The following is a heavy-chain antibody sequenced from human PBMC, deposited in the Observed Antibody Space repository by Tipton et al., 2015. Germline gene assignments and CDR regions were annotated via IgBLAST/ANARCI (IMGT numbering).Heavy chain of an antibody. V-gene: IGHV4-59*01. D-gene: IGHD3-10*01. Sequence: TLSLTCAVYGGSFSDYYWSWIRQSPGEGLEWIGYIFYSGDTNYNPSLKSRVSMSVDTSKNQISLTLTSVTAADTAVYYCARHKDSGTYPLDYWGQGTLVTVSS. CDR2: IFYSGDT. CDR1: GGSFSDYY. J-gene: IGHJ4*02. CDR3: ARHKDSGTYPLDY.